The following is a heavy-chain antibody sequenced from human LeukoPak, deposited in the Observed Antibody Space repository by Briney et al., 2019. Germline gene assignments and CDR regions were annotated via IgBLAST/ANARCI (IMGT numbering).Heavy chain of an antibody. D-gene: IGHD3-22*01. CDR1: GGSISSSSYY. CDR3: ARAARPYDSSGYFRY. V-gene: IGHV4-39*01. Sequence: SETLSLTCTVSGGSISSSSYYWGWIRQPPGKGLEWIGSIYYTGYTYYNPSLQSRVTISVDTSKNQFSLKLSSVTGADTAVYYCARAARPYDSSGYFRYWGQGTLVTVSS. CDR2: IYYTGYT. J-gene: IGHJ4*02.